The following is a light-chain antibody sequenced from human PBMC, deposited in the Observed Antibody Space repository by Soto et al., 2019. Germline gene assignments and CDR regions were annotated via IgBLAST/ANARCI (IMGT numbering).Light chain of an antibody. J-gene: IGKJ1*01. CDR2: GAS. Sequence: EVLVTQSPATLSVSPGEGVTLSCRASQSVSTDLAWYQQKPGQAPRLLIYGASIRAIGVPDRFSGSGSGTDFTFTISSLQSEDSAIYYCQQYFRWPPWTFGPGTKV. CDR1: QSVSTD. V-gene: IGKV3-15*01. CDR3: QQYFRWPPWT.